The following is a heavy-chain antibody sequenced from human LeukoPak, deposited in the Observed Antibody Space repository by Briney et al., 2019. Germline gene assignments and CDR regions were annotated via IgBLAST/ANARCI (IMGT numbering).Heavy chain of an antibody. CDR1: GFTFSSYG. CDR3: ARGPYGSGRGVDYYYYGMDV. D-gene: IGHD3-10*01. J-gene: IGHJ6*02. CDR2: IWYDGSNK. Sequence: GRSLRLSCAASGFTFSSYGMHWVRQAPGKGLEWVAVIWYDGSNKYYADSVKGRFTISRDNSKNTLYLQVNSLRAEDTAVYYCARGPYGSGRGVDYYYYGMDVWGQGTTVTVSS. V-gene: IGHV3-33*01.